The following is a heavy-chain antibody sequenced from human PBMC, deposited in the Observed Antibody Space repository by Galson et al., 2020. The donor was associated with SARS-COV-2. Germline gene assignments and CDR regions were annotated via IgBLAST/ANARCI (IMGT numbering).Heavy chain of an antibody. CDR1: GYTFTGYY. Sequence: ASVKVSCKASGYTFTGYYMHWVRQAPGQGLEWMGWINPNSGGTNYAQKFQGRVTMTRDTSISTAYMELSRLRSDDTAVYYWARGGRGKTYYYYGMDVWGQGTTVTVSS. J-gene: IGHJ6*02. CDR3: ARGGRGKTYYYYGMDV. CDR2: INPNSGGT. D-gene: IGHD3-10*01. V-gene: IGHV1-2*02.